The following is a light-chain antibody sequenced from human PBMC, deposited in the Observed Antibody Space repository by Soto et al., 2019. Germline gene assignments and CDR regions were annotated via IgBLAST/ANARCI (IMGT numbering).Light chain of an antibody. CDR1: SSNIGAGYD. J-gene: IGLJ1*01. V-gene: IGLV1-40*01. CDR2: GNS. CDR3: QSYDSSLSAYYV. Sequence: QAEVTQPPSVSGAPGQRVTISCTGSSSNIGAGYDVHWYQQLPGTAPKLLIYGNSNRPSGVPDRFSGSKSGTSASLAITGLQAEDEADYYCQSYDSSLSAYYVFGTGTQLTVL.